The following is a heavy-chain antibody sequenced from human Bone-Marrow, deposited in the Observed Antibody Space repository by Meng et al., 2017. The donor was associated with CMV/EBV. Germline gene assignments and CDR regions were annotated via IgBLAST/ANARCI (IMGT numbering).Heavy chain of an antibody. V-gene: IGHV3-30*04. Sequence: GGSLRLSCAASGFTFSSYAMHWVRQAPGKGLEWVAVVSYDGTKKYNAESVKGRFTISRDKSKNTVYLQVNSLRAEDTAVYYCARDLSLYYYFGMDVWGQGTTVTGSS. CDR3: ARDLSLYYYFGMDV. CDR1: GFTFSSYA. J-gene: IGHJ6*02. D-gene: IGHD5/OR15-5a*01. CDR2: VSYDGTKK.